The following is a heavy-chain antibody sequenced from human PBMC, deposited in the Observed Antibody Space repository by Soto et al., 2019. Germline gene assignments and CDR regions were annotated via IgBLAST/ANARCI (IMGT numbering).Heavy chain of an antibody. D-gene: IGHD6-19*01. CDR1: GGSFSGYY. Sequence: SETLSLTCAVYGGSFSGYYWSWIRQPPGKGLEWIGEINHSGSTNYNPSLKSRVTISVDTSKNQFSLKLSSVTAADTAVYYCARGGGGWYRPHFDYWGQGTLVTVSS. CDR2: INHSGST. CDR3: ARGGGGWYRPHFDY. J-gene: IGHJ4*02. V-gene: IGHV4-34*01.